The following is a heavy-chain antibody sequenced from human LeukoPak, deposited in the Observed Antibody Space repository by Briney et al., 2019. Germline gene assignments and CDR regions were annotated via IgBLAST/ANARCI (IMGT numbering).Heavy chain of an antibody. V-gene: IGHV4-4*02. J-gene: IGHJ5*02. Sequence: SETLSLTCAVSGGSISSSNWWSWVRQPPGKGLEWIGEIYHSGSTNYNPSLKSRVTISVDKSKNQFSLKLSSVTAADTAVYYCARWWMVRGVILAYEQKDVSSDWFDPWGQGTLVTVSS. D-gene: IGHD3-10*01. CDR2: IYHSGST. CDR1: GGSISSSNW. CDR3: ARWWMVRGVILAYEQKDVSSDWFDP.